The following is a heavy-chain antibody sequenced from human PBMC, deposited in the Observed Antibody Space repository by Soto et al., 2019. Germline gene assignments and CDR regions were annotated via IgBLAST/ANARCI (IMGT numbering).Heavy chain of an antibody. CDR1: GFTVSSNF. CDR2: IYSDGST. V-gene: IGHV3-66*01. D-gene: IGHD3-3*01. Sequence: GGSLRLSCAASGFTVSSNFMTWVRQAPGKGLEWVSVIYSDGSTYYADSVKGRFTISRDNSKNTLYLQMNNLRAEDTAVYYCARDSYYDFWSGYGHYYYYYMDVWGKGTTVTVSS. J-gene: IGHJ6*03. CDR3: ARDSYYDFWSGYGHYYYYYMDV.